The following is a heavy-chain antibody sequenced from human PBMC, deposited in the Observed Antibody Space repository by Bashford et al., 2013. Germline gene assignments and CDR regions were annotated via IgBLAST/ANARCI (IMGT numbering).Heavy chain of an antibody. Sequence: WVRQAPGQGLEWMGGIIPIFGTTNYAQKFQGRVTITADKSTSTAYMELSSLTSADTAVYYCARDRVGYCSGGSCYHWFDPWGQGTLVTVSS. CDR2: IIPIFGTT. D-gene: IGHD2-15*01. V-gene: IGHV1-69*06. J-gene: IGHJ5*02. CDR3: ARDRVGYCSGGSCYHWFDP.